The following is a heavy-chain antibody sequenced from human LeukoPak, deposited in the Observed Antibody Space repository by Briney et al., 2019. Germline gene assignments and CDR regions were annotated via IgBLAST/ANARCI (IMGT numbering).Heavy chain of an antibody. V-gene: IGHV3-21*01. CDR1: GFTFSSYS. Sequence: AGGSLRLSCAASGFTFSSYSMNWVRQAPGKGLEWVSSISSSSSYIYYADSVKGRFTISRDNAKNSLYLQMNSLRAEDTAVCYCARVEQQLDPGGFDYWGQGTLVTVSS. D-gene: IGHD6-13*01. CDR3: ARVEQQLDPGGFDY. J-gene: IGHJ4*02. CDR2: ISSSSSYI.